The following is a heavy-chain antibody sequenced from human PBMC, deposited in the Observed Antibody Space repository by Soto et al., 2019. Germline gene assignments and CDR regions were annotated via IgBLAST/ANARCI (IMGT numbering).Heavy chain of an antibody. D-gene: IGHD6-19*01. J-gene: IGHJ5*02. CDR2: IYYSGST. CDR3: ARESSIAVAGIAGQLDP. CDR1: GGSISSSSYY. V-gene: IGHV4-39*07. Sequence: SETLSLTCTVSGGSISSSSYYWGWIRQPPGKGLEWIGSIYYSGSTYYNPSLKSRVTISVDTSKNQFSLKLSSVTAADTAVYYCARESSIAVAGIAGQLDPWGQGTLVTVSS.